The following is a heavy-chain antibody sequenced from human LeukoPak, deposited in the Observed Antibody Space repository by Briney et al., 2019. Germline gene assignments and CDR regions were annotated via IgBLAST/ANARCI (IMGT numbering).Heavy chain of an antibody. Sequence: SETLSLTCAVYGGSFSGYYWSWLRQPPGKGVEWIGEINHSGSTNYNPSLKGRVTISVDTSKNQFSLKLSSVTAADTAVYYCARGGPVELPNYWGQGTLVTVSS. CDR2: INHSGST. CDR1: GGSFSGYY. V-gene: IGHV4-34*01. D-gene: IGHD1-7*01. CDR3: ARGGPVELPNY. J-gene: IGHJ4*02.